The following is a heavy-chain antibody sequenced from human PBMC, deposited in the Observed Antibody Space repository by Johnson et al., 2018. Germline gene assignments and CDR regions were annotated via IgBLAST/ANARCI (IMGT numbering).Heavy chain of an antibody. J-gene: IGHJ6*02. CDR3: ARDEGVLWFGSSSYYYGLDV. CDR1: GDTFSSYA. CDR2: TIPIFGKT. Sequence: QVQLVESGAEVKKXGSSXKVXCKASGDTFSSYAINWVRQAPGQGLEWMGGTIPIFGKTNYAQKFPGRVRITADESTGTAYMELTSLRSEDTDVYYCARDEGVLWFGSSSYYYGLDVWGQGTTVIVSS. V-gene: IGHV1-69*01. D-gene: IGHD3-10*01.